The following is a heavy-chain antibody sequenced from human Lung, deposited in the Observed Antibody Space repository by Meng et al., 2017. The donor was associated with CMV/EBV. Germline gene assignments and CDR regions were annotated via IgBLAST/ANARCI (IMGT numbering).Heavy chain of an antibody. CDR1: GRSISKYY. D-gene: IGHD2-2*01. Sequence: GSLRLXCTVSGRSISKYYWSWIRQPPGKGLEWIGYIYYTGSTNYNPSLKSRVTIPLDTPKKQFSMKLSSVTPADTAVYYCARVVKDIVVVPAAIWFDPXGQGXLVTVSS. V-gene: IGHV4-59*01. CDR2: IYYTGST. CDR3: ARVVKDIVVVPAAIWFDP. J-gene: IGHJ5*02.